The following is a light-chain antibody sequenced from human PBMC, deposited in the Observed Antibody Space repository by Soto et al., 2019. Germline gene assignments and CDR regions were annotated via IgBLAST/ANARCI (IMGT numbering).Light chain of an antibody. CDR3: QQYETFSGT. Sequence: DFPMTPSPSTPSASVRDRVNHTCLASQTIRSRLAWIQRKPGEAPKLLIYDASALPRGVPSRFSGSGSGTKFTLTIASLQPDDFATYYCQQYETFSGTFGPGTKV. J-gene: IGKJ1*01. CDR2: DAS. V-gene: IGKV1-5*01. CDR1: QTIRSR.